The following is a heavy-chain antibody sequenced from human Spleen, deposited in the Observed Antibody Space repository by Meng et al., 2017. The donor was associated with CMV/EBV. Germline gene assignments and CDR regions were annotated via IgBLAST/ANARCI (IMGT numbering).Heavy chain of an antibody. CDR2: INHSGST. J-gene: IGHJ4*02. D-gene: IGHD6-6*01. CDR3: AREEYSSSSGGDY. CDR1: GGSFSGYY. Sequence: SETLSLTCAVYGGSFSGYYWCWIRQPPGKGLEWIGEINHSGSTNYNPSLKSRVTISVDTSKNQFSLKLSSVTAADTAVYYCAREEYSSSSGGDYWGQGTLVTVSS. V-gene: IGHV4-34*01.